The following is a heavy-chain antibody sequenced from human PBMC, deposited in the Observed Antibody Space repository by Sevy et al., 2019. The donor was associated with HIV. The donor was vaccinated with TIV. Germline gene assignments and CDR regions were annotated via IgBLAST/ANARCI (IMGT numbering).Heavy chain of an antibody. V-gene: IGHV3-7*01. CDR1: GFTFSSYW. Sequence: GGSLRLSCAASGFTFSSYWMSWVRQTPGKGLEWVANIKQDGSEKYYVDSVKGRFTISRDNAKNSLFLQMNSLRSEDTAVSYCARVRIWFFDYWGQGTLVTVSS. CDR2: IKQDGSEK. D-gene: IGHD3-9*01. CDR3: ARVRIWFFDY. J-gene: IGHJ4*02.